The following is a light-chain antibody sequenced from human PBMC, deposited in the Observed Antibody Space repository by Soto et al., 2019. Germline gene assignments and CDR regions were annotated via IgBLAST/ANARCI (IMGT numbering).Light chain of an antibody. Sequence: NFMLTQPHSVSETPGKTVTISCTGSSCSIASNHVQWFRQRPGSAPNTVIYADYQRPSGVPDRFSGSIDSSSTSASLTRSGLKTEDEADYACQSVDRTGWVFGGGTKVTVL. CDR1: SCSIASNH. V-gene: IGLV6-57*02. J-gene: IGLJ3*02. CDR3: QSVDRTGWV. CDR2: ADY.